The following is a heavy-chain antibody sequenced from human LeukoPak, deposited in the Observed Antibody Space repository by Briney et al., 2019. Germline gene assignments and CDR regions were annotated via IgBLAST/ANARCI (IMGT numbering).Heavy chain of an antibody. J-gene: IGHJ4*02. D-gene: IGHD3-10*01. Sequence: GGSLRLPCAASGFTFSSYAMHWVRQAPGKGLEWVAVISYDGSNKYYADSVKGRFTISRDNSKNTLYLQMNSLRAEDTAVYYCARGNYYGSGTPPLDYWGQGTLVTVSS. CDR1: GFTFSSYA. V-gene: IGHV3-30-3*01. CDR2: ISYDGSNK. CDR3: ARGNYYGSGTPPLDY.